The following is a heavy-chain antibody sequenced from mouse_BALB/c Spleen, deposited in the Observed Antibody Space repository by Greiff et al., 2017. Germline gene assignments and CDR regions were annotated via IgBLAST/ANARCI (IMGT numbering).Heavy chain of an antibody. CDR3: ARGYDVYAMDY. D-gene: IGHD2-2*01. J-gene: IGHJ4*01. Sequence: VQLQQSGPELVKPGASVKISCKASGYSFTGYYMHWVKQSHVKSLEWIGRINPYNGATSYNQNFKDKASLTVDKSSSTAYMELHSLTSEDSAVYYCARGYDVYAMDYWGQGTSVTVSS. CDR2: INPYNGAT. V-gene: IGHV1-31*01. CDR1: GYSFTGYY.